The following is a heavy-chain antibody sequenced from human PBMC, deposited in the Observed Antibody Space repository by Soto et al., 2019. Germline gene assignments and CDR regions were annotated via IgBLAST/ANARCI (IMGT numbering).Heavy chain of an antibody. CDR3: ARPRSRRDGYNSPHEAFDI. D-gene: IGHD5-12*01. Sequence: GASVKVSCKASGYTFTGYYMHWVRQAPGQGLEWMGWINPNSGGTNYAQKFQGRVTMTRDTSISTAYMELSRLRSDDTAVYYCARPRSRRDGYNSPHEAFDIWGQGTVVTVSS. CDR2: INPNSGGT. J-gene: IGHJ3*02. V-gene: IGHV1-2*02. CDR1: GYTFTGYY.